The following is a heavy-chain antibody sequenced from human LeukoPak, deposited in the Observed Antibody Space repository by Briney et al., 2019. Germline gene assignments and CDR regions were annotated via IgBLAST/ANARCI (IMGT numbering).Heavy chain of an antibody. J-gene: IGHJ4*02. D-gene: IGHD1-14*01. CDR2: INWNGGST. CDR1: GFTVSSNY. CDR3: ARGWYMAPLDY. Sequence: PGGSLRLSCAASGFTVSSNYMSWVRQAPGKGLEWVSGINWNGGSTGYADSVKGRFTISRDNAKNSLYLQMNSLRAEDTALYYCARGWYMAPLDYWGQGTLVTVSS. V-gene: IGHV3-20*04.